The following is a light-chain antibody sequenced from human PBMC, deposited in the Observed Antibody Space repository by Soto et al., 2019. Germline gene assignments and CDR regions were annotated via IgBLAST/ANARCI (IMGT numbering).Light chain of an antibody. J-gene: IGKJ4*01. Sequence: DIVMTQSPDSLAVSLGERATINCKSSQSFLYNSNNKNYLVWYKQKPGQPPKLLIYWASTRESGVPDRFSGSGSGTDFTLTISSLQAEDVAVYYCQQYYSTPLTFGGGTKV. CDR3: QQYYSTPLT. CDR2: WAS. CDR1: QSFLYNSNNKNY. V-gene: IGKV4-1*01.